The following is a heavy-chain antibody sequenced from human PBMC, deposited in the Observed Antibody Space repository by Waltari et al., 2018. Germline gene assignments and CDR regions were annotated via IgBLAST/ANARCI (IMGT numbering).Heavy chain of an antibody. Sequence: QVQLVQSGAEVTKTGSSVKDSCKASGGTFSSYATTSVRQAPGHGLEWMGGIIPSFGTANYAQKFQRRVTMTADKSTSTAYMELSSLRSEDTAVYYCAREAAAAGTSYYYYYYMDVWGKGTTVTVSS. CDR1: GGTFSSYA. D-gene: IGHD6-13*01. V-gene: IGHV1-69*14. J-gene: IGHJ6*03. CDR2: IIPSFGTA. CDR3: AREAAAAGTSYYYYYYMDV.